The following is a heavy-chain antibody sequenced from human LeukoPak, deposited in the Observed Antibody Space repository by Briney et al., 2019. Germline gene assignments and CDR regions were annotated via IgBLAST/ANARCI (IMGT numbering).Heavy chain of an antibody. J-gene: IGHJ4*02. CDR2: ISGGGGNT. V-gene: IGHV3-23*01. CDR3: AKGNDYWSGLRRTDY. Sequence: GGSLRLSCAASGFTFNNYGTSWVRQAPGKGLEWVSSISGGGGNTNYADSMKGRFTISRDNSNNTLYLQVNSLRGEDTAVYYCAKGNDYWSGLRRTDYWGQGTLVTVSS. D-gene: IGHD3-3*01. CDR1: GFTFNNYG.